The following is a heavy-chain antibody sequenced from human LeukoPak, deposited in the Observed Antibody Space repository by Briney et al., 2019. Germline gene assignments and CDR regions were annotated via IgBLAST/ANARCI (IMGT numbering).Heavy chain of an antibody. J-gene: IGHJ3*02. CDR3: ARDRGELGSPDAFDI. Sequence: VASVKVSCKASGYTFTSYGISWVRQAPGQGLEWMGWISAYNGNTNYAQKLQGRVTMTTDTSTSTAYMELRSLRSDDTAVYYCARDRGELGSPDAFDIWGQGTMVTVSS. D-gene: IGHD7-27*01. CDR1: GYTFTSYG. CDR2: ISAYNGNT. V-gene: IGHV1-18*01.